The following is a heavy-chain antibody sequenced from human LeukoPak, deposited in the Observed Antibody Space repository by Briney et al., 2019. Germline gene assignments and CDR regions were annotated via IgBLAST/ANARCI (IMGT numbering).Heavy chain of an antibody. D-gene: IGHD3-10*01. CDR1: EYSFTNYW. CDR2: IYPGDSDT. CDR3: ATYAGSYSKYFQL. Sequence: GESLKISCKGSEYSFTNYWIGWVRQMPGKGLEWMGIIYPGDSDTRYSPSFQGQVTISADKSISTAYLQWSSLKASDTAMYFCATYAGSYSKYFQLWGQGTLVTVSS. J-gene: IGHJ1*01. V-gene: IGHV5-51*01.